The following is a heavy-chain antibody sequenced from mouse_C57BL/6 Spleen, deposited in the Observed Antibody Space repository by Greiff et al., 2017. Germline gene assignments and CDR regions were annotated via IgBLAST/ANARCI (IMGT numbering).Heavy chain of an antibody. D-gene: IGHD1-1*01. J-gene: IGHJ2*01. CDR1: GYTFTSYW. CDR3: ASITTVVGDY. Sequence: QLQQPGAELVKPGASVKLSCKASGYTFTSYWMQWVKQRPGQGLEWIGEIDPSDSYTNYNQKFKGKATLTVDTSSSTAYMQLSSLTSEDSAVYYCASITTVVGDYWGQGTTLTVSS. CDR2: IDPSDSYT. V-gene: IGHV1-50*01.